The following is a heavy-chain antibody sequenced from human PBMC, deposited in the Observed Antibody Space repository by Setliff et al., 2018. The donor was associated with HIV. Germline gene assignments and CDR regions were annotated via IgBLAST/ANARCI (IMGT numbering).Heavy chain of an antibody. D-gene: IGHD2-21*02. J-gene: IGHJ4*02. CDR3: ARQGNIVVVTSFDY. CDR2: IFTSGST. CDR1: GDSINSGSYY. V-gene: IGHV4-61*09. Sequence: SETLSLTCTVSGDSINSGSYYWSWIRQPAGEGLEWIGHIFTSGSTNYNPSLKSRVTISVDTSKNHFSLRLSSVTAADTAVYYCARQGNIVVVTSFDYWGQGTLVTVSS.